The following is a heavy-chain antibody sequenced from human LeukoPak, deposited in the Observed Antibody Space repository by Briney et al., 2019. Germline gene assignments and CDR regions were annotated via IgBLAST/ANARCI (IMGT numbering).Heavy chain of an antibody. CDR2: ISGSGGST. J-gene: IGHJ4*02. CDR1: GFTFSSYA. Sequence: GGPLRLSCAASGFTFSSYAMSWVRQAPGKGLEWVSAISGSGGSTYYADSVKGRFTISRDNSKNTLYLQMNSLRAEDTAVYYCAKXLQIXYYYDSSGYYSNDYWGQGTLVTVSS. D-gene: IGHD3-22*01. V-gene: IGHV3-23*01. CDR3: AKXLQIXYYYDSSGYYSNDY.